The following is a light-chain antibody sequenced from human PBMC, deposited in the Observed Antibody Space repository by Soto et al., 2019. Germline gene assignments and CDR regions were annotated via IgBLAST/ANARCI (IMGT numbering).Light chain of an antibody. CDR1: QSIGPN. Sequence: TQSPDTLSASLGEIVTLSCKASQSIGPNLAWYQQRPGQAPRLLIHRASMRATGVPARFIGRGFGTEFTLTITNLQSEDFAVYFCQQYENWPPYIFGQGTKLDI. CDR3: QQYENWPPYI. J-gene: IGKJ2*01. CDR2: RAS. V-gene: IGKV3-15*01.